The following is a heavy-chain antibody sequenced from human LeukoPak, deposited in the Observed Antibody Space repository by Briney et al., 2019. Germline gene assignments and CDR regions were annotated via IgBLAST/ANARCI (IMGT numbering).Heavy chain of an antibody. CDR3: AREPPASGYFDY. CDR1: GYTFTSYY. V-gene: IGHV1-46*01. J-gene: IGHJ4*02. Sequence: ASVKVSCKASGYTFTSYYMHWVRQAPGQGLEWMGIINPSDGGTSYAQKFQGRVTMTRDTSTSTVYMELSSLRSEDTAVYHCAREPPASGYFDYWGQGSLATVSS. CDR2: INPSDGGT.